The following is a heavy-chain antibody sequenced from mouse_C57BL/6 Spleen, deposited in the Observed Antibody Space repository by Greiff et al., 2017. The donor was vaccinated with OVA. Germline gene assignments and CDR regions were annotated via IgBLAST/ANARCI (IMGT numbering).Heavy chain of an antibody. V-gene: IGHV10-1*01. Sequence: EVQGVESGGGLVQPKGSLKLSCAASGFSFNTYAMNWVRQAPGKGLEWVARIRSKSNNYATYYADSVKDRFTISRDDSESMLYLQMNNLKTEDTAMYYCVRQGDYDEDWFAYWGQGTLVTVSA. CDR2: IRSKSNNYAT. CDR3: VRQGDYDEDWFAY. CDR1: GFSFNTYA. D-gene: IGHD2-4*01. J-gene: IGHJ3*01.